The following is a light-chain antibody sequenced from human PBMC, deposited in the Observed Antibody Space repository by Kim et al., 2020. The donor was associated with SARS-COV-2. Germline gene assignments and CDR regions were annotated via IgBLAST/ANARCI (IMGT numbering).Light chain of an antibody. J-gene: IGLJ7*01. CDR1: SSNIGSGP. CDR2: NDN. V-gene: IGLV1-44*01. Sequence: GQRVSISCSGSSSNIGSGPVNWYQQFPGTAPQFLIYNDNKRPSGVPDRFSGSNFGTSASLAISGLQSGDEADYYCAAWDDRLNGPVFGGGTQLTVL. CDR3: AAWDDRLNGPV.